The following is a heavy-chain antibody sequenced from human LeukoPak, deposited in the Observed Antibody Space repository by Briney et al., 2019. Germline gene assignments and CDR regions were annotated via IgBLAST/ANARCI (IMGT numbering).Heavy chain of an antibody. CDR1: GFTFSSHW. V-gene: IGHV3-74*01. D-gene: IGHD6-19*01. J-gene: IGHJ4*02. Sequence: PGGSLRLSCAASGFTFSSHWMHWVRQAPGKGLVWVSRINSDGSSTIYPDSVKGRFTISRDNVKNTLYLQMNSLRAEDTAVYYCARLRGSAWGFFDYWGQGALVTVSS. CDR3: ARLRGSAWGFFDY. CDR2: INSDGSST.